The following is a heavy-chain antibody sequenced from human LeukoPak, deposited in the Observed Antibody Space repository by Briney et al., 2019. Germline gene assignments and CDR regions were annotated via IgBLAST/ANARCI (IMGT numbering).Heavy chain of an antibody. D-gene: IGHD6-19*01. Sequence: SETLSLTCAVYGGSLSGYAGSWIRQPPGKGLEWIGEINQRRSLKYNPSLESRVTISVGTSKNQFSLKLSSVTAADTAVFYCARHGWHSWYFDLWGRGTLVTVSS. CDR1: GGSLSGYA. CDR2: INQRRSL. V-gene: IGHV4-34*01. CDR3: ARHGWHSWYFDL. J-gene: IGHJ2*01.